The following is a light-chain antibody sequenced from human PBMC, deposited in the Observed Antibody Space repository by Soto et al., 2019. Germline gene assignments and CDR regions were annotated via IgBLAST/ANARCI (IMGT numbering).Light chain of an antibody. CDR3: QSYDSSLSGHYV. CDR2: GNS. J-gene: IGLJ1*01. CDR1: SSNIGAGSD. V-gene: IGLV1-40*01. Sequence: QSALTQPPPVSGAPGQRVTISCTGSSSNIGAGSDVHWYQHLPGTAPKLLIYGNSNRPSGVPDRFSGSKSGTSASLAITGLQAEDEADYYCQSYDSSLSGHYVFGTGTKVTVL.